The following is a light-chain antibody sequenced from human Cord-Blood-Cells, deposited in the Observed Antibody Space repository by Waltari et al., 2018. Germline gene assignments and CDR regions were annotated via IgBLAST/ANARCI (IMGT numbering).Light chain of an antibody. CDR3: SSYTSSSTLTV. CDR1: SSDVGGYNY. J-gene: IGLJ3*02. Sequence: QSALTQPGSVSGSPGQSITISRTGTSSDVGGYNYVSWYQQHPGKAPKLMIYDVSNRPSGVSNRFSGSKSGNTASLTISGLQAEDEADYYCSSYTSSSTLTVFGGGTKLTVL. V-gene: IGLV2-14*01. CDR2: DVS.